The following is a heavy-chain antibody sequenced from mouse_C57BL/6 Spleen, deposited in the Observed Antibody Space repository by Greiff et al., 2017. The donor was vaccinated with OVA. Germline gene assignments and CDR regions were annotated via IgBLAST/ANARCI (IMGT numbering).Heavy chain of an antibody. D-gene: IGHD2-2*01. CDR3: ARRDGYDVAMDY. CDR2: ISSGSSTI. J-gene: IGHJ4*01. CDR1: GFTFSDYG. V-gene: IGHV5-17*01. Sequence: VQLKESGGGLVKPGGSLKLSCAASGFTFSDYGMHWVRQAPEKGLEWVAYISSGSSTIYYADTVKGRFTISRDNAKNTLFLQMTSLRSEDTAMYYCARRDGYDVAMDYWGQGTSVTVSS.